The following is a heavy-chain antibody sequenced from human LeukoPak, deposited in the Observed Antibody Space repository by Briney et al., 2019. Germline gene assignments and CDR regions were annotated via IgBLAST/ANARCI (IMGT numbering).Heavy chain of an antibody. V-gene: IGHV5-10-1*01. CDR1: GYSFTSSW. D-gene: IGHD2-8*02. CDR3: ARDEGGVSSWVSH. J-gene: IGHJ4*02. Sequence: HGESLKISCKGSGYSFTSSWISWVRQMPGKGLEWMGRIDPGDSFIKYNPSFQGHVTISVDKSISTAYLQWSSLRASDTATYYCARDEGGVSSWVSHWGQGTLVTVSS. CDR2: IDPGDSFI.